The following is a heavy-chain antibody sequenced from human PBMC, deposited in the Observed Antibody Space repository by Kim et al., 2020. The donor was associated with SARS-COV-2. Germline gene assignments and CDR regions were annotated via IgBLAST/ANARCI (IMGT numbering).Heavy chain of an antibody. CDR1: GFTFSAFT. J-gene: IGHJ2*01. V-gene: IGHV3-21*01. CDR2: ISGDNTYK. D-gene: IGHD2-2*01. Sequence: GGSLRLSCEAYGFTFSAFTVNWVRQSPGQGLEWVSSISGDNTYKHYSVSVQGRFTVSRDNAMNSVDLQMDSLRAEDAAVYYCARVSEPAAARSDWYFDLWGRGTLVNVSS. CDR3: ARVSEPAAARSDWYFDL.